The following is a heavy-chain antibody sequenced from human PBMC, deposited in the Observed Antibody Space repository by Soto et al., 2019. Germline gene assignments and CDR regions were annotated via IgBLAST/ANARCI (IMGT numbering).Heavy chain of an antibody. CDR3: ARLYYDSSGPILDY. CDR2: IYYSGST. J-gene: IGHJ4*02. Sequence: SETLSLTCTVSGGSISSSSYYWGWIRQPPGKGLEWIGSIYYSGSTYYNPSLKSRVTISVDTSKNQFSLKLSSVTAADTAVYYCARLYYDSSGPILDYWGQGTLVTVSS. CDR1: GGSISSSSYY. D-gene: IGHD3-22*01. V-gene: IGHV4-39*01.